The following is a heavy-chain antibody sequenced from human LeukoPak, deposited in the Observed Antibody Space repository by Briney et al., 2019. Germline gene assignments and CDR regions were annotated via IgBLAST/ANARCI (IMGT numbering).Heavy chain of an antibody. CDR2: ISSSSSYI. V-gene: IGHV3-21*01. J-gene: IGHJ4*02. CDR3: ARDLTSWVVPAAYFDY. CDR1: GFTFSSYS. Sequence: PGGSLRLSCAASGFTFSSYSMNWVRQAPGKGLEWVSSISSSSSYIYYADSVKGRFTISRDNAKNSLYPQMNSLRAEDTAVYYCARDLTSWVVPAAYFDYWGQGTLVTVSS. D-gene: IGHD2-2*01.